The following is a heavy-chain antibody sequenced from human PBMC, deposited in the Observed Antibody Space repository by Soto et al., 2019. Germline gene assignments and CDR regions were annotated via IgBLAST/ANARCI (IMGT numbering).Heavy chain of an antibody. V-gene: IGHV4-34*01. D-gene: IGHD2-2*01. CDR1: GGSFSAYY. CDR3: ARGQDGQYCSSPSCHLDY. CDR2: INHSGIT. Sequence: SETLSLTCAVYGGSFSAYYWSWIRQPPGKGLEWIGEINHSGITNYNPSLKSRVTISVDTSKNQFSLKLSSVTAADTAVYYCARGQDGQYCSSPSCHLDYWGQGTLVTVSS. J-gene: IGHJ4*02.